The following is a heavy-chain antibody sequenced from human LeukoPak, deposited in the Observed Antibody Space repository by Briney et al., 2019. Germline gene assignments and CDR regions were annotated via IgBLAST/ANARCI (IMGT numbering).Heavy chain of an antibody. CDR3: AWTLGGTEGHY. CDR1: GYTFTSYG. D-gene: IGHD3-16*01. V-gene: IGHV1-18*01. J-gene: IGHJ4*02. Sequence: GASVKVSCKASGYTFTSYGISWVRQAPGQGLEWMGWISAYNGNTNYAQKLQGRVTMTTDTSTSTAYTELRSLRSDDTAVYYCAWTLGGTEGHYWGQGTLVTVSS. CDR2: ISAYNGNT.